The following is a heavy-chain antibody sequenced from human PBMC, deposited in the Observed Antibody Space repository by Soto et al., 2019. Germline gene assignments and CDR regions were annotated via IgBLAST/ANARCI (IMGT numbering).Heavy chain of an antibody. CDR2: MSYDGSDT. V-gene: IGHV3-30*02. CDR1: GFIFSNNG. D-gene: IGHD3-10*02. Sequence: RLGGSLRLSCVGSGFIFSNNGMHWVRQTPGKGLEWVAFMSYDGSDTFYADSVKGRFTISRDNSKNTLFLHMSNLRAEDTAMYYCTIVRVADSALDHWGQGTLVTVSS. CDR3: TIVRVADSALDH. J-gene: IGHJ4*02.